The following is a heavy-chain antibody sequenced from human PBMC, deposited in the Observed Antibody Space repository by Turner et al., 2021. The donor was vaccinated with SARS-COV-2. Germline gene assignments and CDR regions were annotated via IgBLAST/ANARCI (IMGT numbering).Heavy chain of an antibody. CDR2: IIPIIGIA. Sequence: QVQLVQSGAEAKKPRSSVKVSCKASGGTFSSHVIIWVRQAPGQGLEWMGGIIPIIGIANYAQKFQGRVTITADKSTSTAYMELSSLRSEDTAVYYCARRHSGNYDAFDIWGQGTMVTVSS. CDR3: ARRHSGNYDAFDI. V-gene: IGHV1-69*10. CDR1: GGTFSSHV. D-gene: IGHD1-26*01. J-gene: IGHJ3*02.